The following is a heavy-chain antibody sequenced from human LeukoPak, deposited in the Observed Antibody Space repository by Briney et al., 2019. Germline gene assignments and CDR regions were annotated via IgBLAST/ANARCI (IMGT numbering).Heavy chain of an antibody. CDR1: GGTISSGGYS. D-gene: IGHD2-15*01. CDR2: IYHSGST. V-gene: IGHV4-30-2*01. Sequence: SETLSLTCAVSGGTISSGGYSWSSIRQPPGKGLEWIGYIYHSGSTYYNPSLKSRVSILVDRSKNQFSLKLSSVTAADTAVYDCAEAVVGVVAATGGGYYFDYWGQGTLVTVSS. CDR3: AEAVVGVVAATGGGYYFDY. J-gene: IGHJ4*02.